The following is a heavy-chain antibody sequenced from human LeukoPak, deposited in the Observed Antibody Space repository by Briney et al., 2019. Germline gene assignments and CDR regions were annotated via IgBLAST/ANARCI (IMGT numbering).Heavy chain of an antibody. CDR2: IYYSGST. J-gene: IGHJ5*02. Sequence: SETLSLTCTVSGASISSDYWSWIRQPPGKGLEWIGYIYYSGSTNYNPSLKSRVTISVDTSKNQFSLKLSSVTAADAAVYYCARLDYDSSGPWGQGTLVTVSS. CDR3: ARLDYDSSGP. D-gene: IGHD3-22*01. V-gene: IGHV4-59*01. CDR1: GASISSDY.